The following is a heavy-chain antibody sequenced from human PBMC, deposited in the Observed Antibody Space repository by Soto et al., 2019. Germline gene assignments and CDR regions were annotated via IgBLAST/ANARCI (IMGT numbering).Heavy chain of an antibody. CDR2: ISYDGSNK. Sequence: QVQLVESGGGVVQPGRSLRLSCAASGFTFSSYGMHWVRQAPGKGLEWVAVISYDGSNKYYADSVKGRFTISRDNSKNTLYLQMNSLRAVDTAVYYCAKEGYSSGWRYFDYWGQGTLVTVSS. CDR1: GFTFSSYG. J-gene: IGHJ4*02. CDR3: AKEGYSSGWRYFDY. D-gene: IGHD6-19*01. V-gene: IGHV3-30*18.